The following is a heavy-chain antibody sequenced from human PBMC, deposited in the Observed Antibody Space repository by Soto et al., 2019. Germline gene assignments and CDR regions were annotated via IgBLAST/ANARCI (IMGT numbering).Heavy chain of an antibody. CDR1: GFTFSSFW. Sequence: GGSLRLSCAASGFTFSSFWMSWVRQAPGKGLEWVAQISHHGSDIHYADSVKGRFTISRDNSKNTLYLQMNSLRAEDTALFYCAKGINGMDVWGQGTTVTVSS. CDR2: ISHHGSDI. CDR3: AKGINGMDV. V-gene: IGHV3-30*18. J-gene: IGHJ6*02.